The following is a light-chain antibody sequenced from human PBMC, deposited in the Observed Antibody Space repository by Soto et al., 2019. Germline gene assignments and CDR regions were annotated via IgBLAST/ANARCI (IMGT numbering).Light chain of an antibody. Sequence: QSVLTQPPSASGTPGQRVAISCSGSSSNFGSNTVNWYQQLPGTAPKLLIYTNNERPSGVPDRFSGSKSGTSASLAISGLQSEDEADYYCATWDDNMNVIFGGGTQLTVL. J-gene: IGLJ2*01. V-gene: IGLV1-44*01. CDR3: ATWDDNMNVI. CDR1: SSNFGSNT. CDR2: TNN.